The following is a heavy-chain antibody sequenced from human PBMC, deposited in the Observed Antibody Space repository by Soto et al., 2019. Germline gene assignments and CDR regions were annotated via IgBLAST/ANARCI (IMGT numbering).Heavy chain of an antibody. V-gene: IGHV3-11*06. CDR1: GFTFSDYY. J-gene: IGHJ6*02. CDR3: ARDRAAARPGYYYGMDV. Sequence: GGSLRLSCAASGFTFSDYYMSWIRQAPGKGLEWVSYISSSSSYTNYADSVKGRFTISRDNAKNSLYLQMNSLRAEDTAVYYCARDRAAARPGYYYGMDVWGQGTTVTVSS. D-gene: IGHD6-6*01. CDR2: ISSSSSYT.